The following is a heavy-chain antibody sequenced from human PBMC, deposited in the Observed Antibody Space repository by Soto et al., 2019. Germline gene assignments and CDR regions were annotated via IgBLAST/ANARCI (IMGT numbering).Heavy chain of an antibody. Sequence: QVLLVQSGADVKKPGASVKVSCKASGYSFTSYGISWVRHAPGQGLEWMGWISGYNGNTNYAQKVQGRVTMTTETSTSTAYMELRSLRSDDTAVYYCARRTRWNDGGYYNYYMDVWGQGTTVTVSS. CDR2: ISGYNGNT. V-gene: IGHV1-18*01. J-gene: IGHJ6*02. CDR1: GYSFTSYG. D-gene: IGHD1-1*01. CDR3: ARRTRWNDGGYYNYYMDV.